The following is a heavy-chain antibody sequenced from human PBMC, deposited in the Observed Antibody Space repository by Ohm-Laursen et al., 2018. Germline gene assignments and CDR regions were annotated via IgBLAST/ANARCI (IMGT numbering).Heavy chain of an antibody. V-gene: IGHV1-2*02. CDR2: INPNSGGT. D-gene: IGHD4-11*01. CDR1: GYTFSGHY. Sequence: ASVKVSCKASGYTFSGHYMHWLRQAPGQGLEWMGWINPNSGGTNYAQKFQGRVTMTKDTSISTAYMELSRLRSDDTAVYFCARDKYSKYYYYYGLGVWGQGTTVTVSS. CDR3: ARDKYSKYYYYYGLGV. J-gene: IGHJ6*02.